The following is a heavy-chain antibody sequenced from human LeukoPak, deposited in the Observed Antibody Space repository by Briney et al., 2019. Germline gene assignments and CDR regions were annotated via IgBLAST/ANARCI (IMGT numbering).Heavy chain of an antibody. V-gene: IGHV4-59*08. Sequence: SETLSLTCTVSGCSISSYYWSWIRQAPGKGLEWIGYIYYSGSTNYNPALERGRTISVDTSKNQFSLKLSSVTAADTGVYYCAVGYSSGWYGYGGQGTLVTVSS. D-gene: IGHD6-19*01. J-gene: IGHJ4*02. CDR2: IYYSGST. CDR1: GCSISSYY. CDR3: AVGYSSGWYGY.